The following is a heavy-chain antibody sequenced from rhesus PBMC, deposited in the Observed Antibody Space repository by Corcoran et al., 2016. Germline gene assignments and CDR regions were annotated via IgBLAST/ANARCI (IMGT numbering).Heavy chain of an antibody. Sequence: QVQLQESGPGLVKPSATLSLTCAVSGSSISRNSWNWIRQPPGKGLEWIGSIYGSGGSNYLNPSLKSRVTLSVDTSKNQFSLKRSSVTAADTAVYYCAKEGSSGWYGFDYWGQGVLVTISS. CDR2: IYGSGGSN. CDR3: AKEGSSGWYGFDY. V-gene: IGHV4S14*01. CDR1: GSSISRNS. D-gene: IGHD6-31*01. J-gene: IGHJ4*01.